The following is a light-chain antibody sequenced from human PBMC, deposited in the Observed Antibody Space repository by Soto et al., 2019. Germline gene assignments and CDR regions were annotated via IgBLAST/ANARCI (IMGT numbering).Light chain of an antibody. Sequence: VVLTQFPGTLSLSPGETATLSCGASQRVSNNFLGWYQQKPGLPPRLLIYDATSRANGIPERFSGRGSVTHFTLTISRLEPEDFAVYYCQQYGSTPWTFGRGTKVEMK. J-gene: IGKJ1*01. CDR1: QRVSNNF. CDR3: QQYGSTPWT. CDR2: DAT. V-gene: IGKV3D-20*01.